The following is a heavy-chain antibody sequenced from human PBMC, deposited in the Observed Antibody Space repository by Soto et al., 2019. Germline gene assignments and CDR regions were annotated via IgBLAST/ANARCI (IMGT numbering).Heavy chain of an antibody. CDR2: INPNGGTT. D-gene: IGHD6-19*01. Sequence: QVQLVQSGAEVKKPGASVKVSCKASGYTFTDYYIHWVRQAPGQGLEWVGKINPNGGTTTYAQKFQGRVSVTGDTSTSTVYMELNSLRSEDTAFYYCARDQANTGWSDYWGQGTLVSVSS. CDR1: GYTFTDYY. V-gene: IGHV1-46*03. J-gene: IGHJ4*02. CDR3: ARDQANTGWSDY.